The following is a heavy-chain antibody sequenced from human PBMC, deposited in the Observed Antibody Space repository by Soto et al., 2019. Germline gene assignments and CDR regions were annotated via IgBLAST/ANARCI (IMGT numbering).Heavy chain of an antibody. CDR1: GGSFSGYQ. Sequence: PSDTLSLTCAVYGGSFSGYQWSWIRQTPGTGLEWIGGINDSGDINYNPSLKSRVTILVDSPKKQISLRLSSVTAADTAVYYCARGLILWFGELSRRGGCYYYMDVWGKGTTVTVS. D-gene: IGHD3-10*01. V-gene: IGHV4-34*01. CDR2: INDSGDI. J-gene: IGHJ6*03. CDR3: ARGLILWFGELSRRGGCYYYMDV.